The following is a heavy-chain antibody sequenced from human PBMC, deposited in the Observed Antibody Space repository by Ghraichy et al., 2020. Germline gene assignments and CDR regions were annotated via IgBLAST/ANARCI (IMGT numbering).Heavy chain of an antibody. Sequence: GSLRLSCAASGFTLSSYSMSWVRQAPGKGPEWGSYSSRNSRSIYYADSVKGRFTISRDNAKNSLYLQMNSLRDEDTAVDYCVRDRGYQLPHWFDPWGRGTLVTVSS. D-gene: IGHD2-2*01. J-gene: IGHJ5*02. CDR3: VRDRGYQLPHWFDP. V-gene: IGHV3-48*02. CDR1: GFTLSSYS. CDR2: SSRNSRSI.